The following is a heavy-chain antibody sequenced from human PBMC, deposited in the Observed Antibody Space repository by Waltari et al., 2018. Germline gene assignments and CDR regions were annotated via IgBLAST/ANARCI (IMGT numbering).Heavy chain of an antibody. CDR3: ARGGYDFWSGYSASLDY. D-gene: IGHD3-3*01. CDR2: INHSGST. Sequence: QVQLQQWGAGLLKPSETLSLTCAVYGGSFSGYYWSWIRQPPGKGLEWIGEINHSGSTNYNPALKSRVTISVDTSKNQFSLKLSSVTAADTAVYYCARGGYDFWSGYSASLDYWGQGTLVTVSS. V-gene: IGHV4-34*01. CDR1: GGSFSGYY. J-gene: IGHJ4*02.